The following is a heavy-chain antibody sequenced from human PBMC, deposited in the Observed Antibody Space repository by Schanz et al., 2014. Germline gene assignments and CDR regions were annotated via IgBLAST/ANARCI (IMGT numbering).Heavy chain of an antibody. CDR1: GFTFSDYY. V-gene: IGHV3-11*05. J-gene: IGHJ4*02. D-gene: IGHD3-22*01. CDR2: VSSSSSYT. Sequence: QVQLVESGGGLVKPGGSLRLSCAASGFTFSDYYMSWIRQAPGKGLEWVSYVSSSSSYTHYADSVKGRFTISRDNAKNSLYLQMNSLRAEDTAVYYCARPPHDSSGYYPFDYWGQGTRVTASS. CDR3: ARPPHDSSGYYPFDY.